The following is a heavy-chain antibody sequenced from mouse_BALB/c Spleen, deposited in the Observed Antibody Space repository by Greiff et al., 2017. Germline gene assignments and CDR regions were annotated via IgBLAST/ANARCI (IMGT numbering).Heavy chain of an antibody. V-gene: IGHV14-4*02. D-gene: IGHD2-1*01. CDR3: TPYGIYDY. CDR2: IDPENGDT. CDR1: GFNIKDYY. Sequence: VQLQQSGAELVRSGASVKLSCTASGFNIKDYYMHWVKQRPEQGLEWIGWIDPENGDTEYAPKFQGEATMTADTSSNTAYLQLSSLTSEDTAVYYCTPYGIYDYWGQGTTLTVSS. J-gene: IGHJ2*01.